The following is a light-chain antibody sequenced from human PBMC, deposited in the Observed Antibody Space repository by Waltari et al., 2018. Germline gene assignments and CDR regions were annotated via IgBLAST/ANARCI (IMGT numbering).Light chain of an antibody. J-gene: IGKJ1*01. CDR1: QSVGRY. CDR2: GAS. V-gene: IGKV3-20*01. Sequence: EIVLTQSPGTPSLCPGEGATLSCRASQSVGRYLVWYQQKPGQAPRLLIYGASSRAAGIPDRFSGSGSGTDFSLTISRLEPEDFAVYYCQNHERLPAVFGQGTKVEIK. CDR3: QNHERLPAV.